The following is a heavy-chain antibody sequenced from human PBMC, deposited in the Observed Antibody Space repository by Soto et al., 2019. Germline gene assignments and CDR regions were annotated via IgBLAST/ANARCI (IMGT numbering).Heavy chain of an antibody. D-gene: IGHD3-16*01. Sequence: QLQLQESGPGLVKPSETLSLTCTVSGGSISSSSYYWGWIRQPPGKGLEWIGSIYYSGTTYYNPSLNSRVTISGDTSKNQFSLKVSSVTAADTAVYYCDRFGSYFDYWGQGTLVTVSS. CDR3: DRFGSYFDY. V-gene: IGHV4-39*01. CDR2: IYYSGTT. CDR1: GGSISSSSYY. J-gene: IGHJ4*02.